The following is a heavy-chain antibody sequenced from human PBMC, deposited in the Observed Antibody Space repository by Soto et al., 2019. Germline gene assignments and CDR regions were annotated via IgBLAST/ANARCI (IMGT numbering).Heavy chain of an antibody. D-gene: IGHD2-15*01. V-gene: IGHV3-23*01. CDR1: GFTFSYYA. Sequence: GGSLRLSCAASGFTFSYYAMSWVRQAPGKGLEWVSAITDSGGDTYRADSVKGRFTISRDNSKSTLYLQMNSLRAEDTAVYYCAKGSSGSRPYYFDFWGQGTLVTVSS. J-gene: IGHJ4*02. CDR2: ITDSGGDT. CDR3: AKGSSGSRPYYFDF.